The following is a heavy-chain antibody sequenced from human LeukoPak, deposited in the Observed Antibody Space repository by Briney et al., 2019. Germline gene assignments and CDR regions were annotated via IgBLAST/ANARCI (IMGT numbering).Heavy chain of an antibody. CDR3: ARDRDYYDSSGYYYGYYYGMDV. V-gene: IGHV1-46*01. CDR1: GYTFTSYY. D-gene: IGHD3-22*01. Sequence: ASVKVSCKASGYTFTSYYMHWVRQAPGQGLEWMGIINPSGGSTSYAQKFQGRVTMTRDTSTSTVYMELSSLRSEDTAVYYCARDRDYYDSSGYYYGYYYGMDVWGQGTTVTVSS. CDR2: INPSGGST. J-gene: IGHJ6*02.